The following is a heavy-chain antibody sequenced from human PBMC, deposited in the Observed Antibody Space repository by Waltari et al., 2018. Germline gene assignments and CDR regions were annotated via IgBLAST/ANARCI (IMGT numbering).Heavy chain of an antibody. D-gene: IGHD6-6*01. CDR1: GYSFTSYW. Sequence: EVQLVQSGAEVKKPGESLKISCKGSGYSFTSYWIGWVRQMPGKGLEWMGITYPGDSETRDSPSFQGQVTISADKSISTAYLQWSSLKASDTAMYYCARESGAARLPDAFDIWGQGTMVTVSS. J-gene: IGHJ3*02. V-gene: IGHV5-51*01. CDR2: TYPGDSET. CDR3: ARESGAARLPDAFDI.